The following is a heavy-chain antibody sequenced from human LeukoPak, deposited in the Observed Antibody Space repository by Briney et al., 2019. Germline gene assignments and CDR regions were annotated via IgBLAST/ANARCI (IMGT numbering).Heavy chain of an antibody. J-gene: IGHJ5*02. V-gene: IGHV7-4-1*02. CDR2: INTKTGNP. D-gene: IGHD3-10*01. Sequence: ASVTVSCRASGYTFTSYAMNWVRQAPGQGLEWMGWINTKTGNPTYAQGFTGRFVFSLDTSVSTAYLQISSLKAEDTAVYYCARGGYYGSGSHYTRRWFDPWGQGTLVTVSS. CDR3: ARGGYYGSGSHYTRRWFDP. CDR1: GYTFTSYA.